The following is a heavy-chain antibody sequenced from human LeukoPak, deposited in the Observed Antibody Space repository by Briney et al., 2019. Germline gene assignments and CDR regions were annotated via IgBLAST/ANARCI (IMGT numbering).Heavy chain of an antibody. CDR2: INSDGSTI. J-gene: IGHJ4*02. D-gene: IGHD6-13*01. CDR1: GFTFSSNW. Sequence: GGSLRLSCAASGFTFSSNWMNWVRQAPGKGLVWVSRINSDGSTITYADSVKGRFTISRDNAKNSLYLQMNSLRAEDTAVYYCARDRPTIAAASWGQGTLVTVSS. CDR3: ARDRPTIAAAS. V-gene: IGHV3-74*01.